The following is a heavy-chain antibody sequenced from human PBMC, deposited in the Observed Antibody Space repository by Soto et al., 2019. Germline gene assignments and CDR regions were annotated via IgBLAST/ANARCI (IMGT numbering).Heavy chain of an antibody. Sequence: GGSLRRSWVASGFTFSSFDMHWVCQVTGKGLGWVSGIGTAFDTYYVGSVKVRFTISRENAKNSFYLQMNSLRAGDTAVYYCARGRSNDFGSSPPPRFDPWGQGTLVTVSS. CDR3: ARGRSNDFGSSPPPRFDP. CDR2: IGTAFDT. CDR1: GFTFSSFD. V-gene: IGHV3-13*01. J-gene: IGHJ5*02. D-gene: IGHD3-10*01.